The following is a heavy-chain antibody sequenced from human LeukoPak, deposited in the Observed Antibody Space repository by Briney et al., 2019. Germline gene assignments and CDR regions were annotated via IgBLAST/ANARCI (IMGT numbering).Heavy chain of an antibody. J-gene: IGHJ4*02. CDR3: ASYGSRIFDY. CDR1: GGSISSYY. D-gene: IGHD3-10*01. V-gene: IGHV4-59*01. CDR2: IYYSGST. Sequence: SETLFLTCTGSGGSISSYYWSWIRQRPGKGLEWIGYIYYSGSTNYNPSLKSRLPISVDTSKNQFSLKLSSVTAADTAVYYCASYGSRIFDYWGQGTLVTVSS.